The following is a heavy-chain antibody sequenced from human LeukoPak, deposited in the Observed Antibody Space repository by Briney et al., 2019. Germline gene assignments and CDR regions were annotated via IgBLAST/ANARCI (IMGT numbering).Heavy chain of an antibody. J-gene: IGHJ4*02. CDR1: GFTFSSCG. V-gene: IGHV3-33*01. Sequence: GGSLRLSCAASGFTFSSCGMHWVRQAPGKGLEWVAVIWYDGSNKYYADSVKGRFTISRDNSKNTLYLQMNSLRAEDTAVYYCARDGKWLPKYYFDYWGQGTLVTVSS. D-gene: IGHD5-12*01. CDR2: IWYDGSNK. CDR3: ARDGKWLPKYYFDY.